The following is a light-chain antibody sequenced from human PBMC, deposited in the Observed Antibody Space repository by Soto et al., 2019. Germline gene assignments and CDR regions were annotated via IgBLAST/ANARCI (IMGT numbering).Light chain of an antibody. CDR1: SSDFGGYIY. J-gene: IGLJ1*01. CDR2: DVT. V-gene: IGLV2-14*01. Sequence: QSVLTQPASVSGSTGQSITISRTGTSSDFGGYIYFSWYQQHPGKAPKLMIYDVTRRPSGVSYRYSGSKSDNTASLTIAGLQAEDEADYFCSSYTTGSSYVFGNLTKVT. CDR3: SSYTTGSSYV.